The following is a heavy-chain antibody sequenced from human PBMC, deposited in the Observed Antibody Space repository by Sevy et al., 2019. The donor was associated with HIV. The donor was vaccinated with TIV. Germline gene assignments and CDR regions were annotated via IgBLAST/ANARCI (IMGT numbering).Heavy chain of an antibody. CDR2: ISSSSSYI. Sequence: GGSLRLSCAASGFTFSSYSMNWVRQAPGKGLEWVSSISSSSSYIYYADSVKGRFTISRDNAKNSLYLQMNSLRAEDTAMYYCAREGEYSSSSGGLDYWGQGTLVTVSS. CDR3: AREGEYSSSSGGLDY. D-gene: IGHD6-6*01. V-gene: IGHV3-21*01. CDR1: GFTFSSYS. J-gene: IGHJ4*02.